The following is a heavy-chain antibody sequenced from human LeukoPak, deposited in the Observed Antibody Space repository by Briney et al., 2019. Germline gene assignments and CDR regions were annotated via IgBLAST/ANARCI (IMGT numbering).Heavy chain of an antibody. CDR3: AKGGNTKRGYSYGLFDY. D-gene: IGHD5-18*01. CDR2: ISGSGGST. J-gene: IGHJ4*02. Sequence: GGSLRLSCAASGFTFSSYAMSWVRQAPGKGLEWVSAISGSGGSTYYADSVKGRFTISRDNSKNRLYLQMNSLRAEDTAVYYCAKGGNTKRGYSYGLFDYWGQGTLVTVSS. CDR1: GFTFSSYA. V-gene: IGHV3-23*01.